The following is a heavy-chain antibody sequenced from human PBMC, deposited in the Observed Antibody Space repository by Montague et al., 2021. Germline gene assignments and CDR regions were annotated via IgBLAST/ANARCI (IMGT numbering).Heavy chain of an antibody. Sequence: SETLSLTCTVPGGSISSYYWCWIWQPPGKGMEWMGYSYNNGSANYNPSLKSRVTISVDTSKNQFSLKLNSVTAADTAVYYCARGSYGTEAFDIWGQGTLVTVSS. CDR2: SYNNGSA. V-gene: IGHV4-59*01. CDR3: ARGSYGTEAFDI. D-gene: IGHD5-18*01. J-gene: IGHJ3*02. CDR1: GGSISSYY.